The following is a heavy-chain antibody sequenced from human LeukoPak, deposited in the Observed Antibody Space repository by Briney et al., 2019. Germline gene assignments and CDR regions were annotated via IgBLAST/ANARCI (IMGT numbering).Heavy chain of an antibody. Sequence: PGGSLRLSCAASGFTFSSYAMSWVRQAPGKGLEWVSAISGNGDITYYTDSVKGRFTISRDNSKNTLLLQMNSLRAEDTAVYYCAKVTGGDMITYGGLDYWGQGTLVTVSS. D-gene: IGHD3-16*01. V-gene: IGHV3-23*01. CDR3: AKVTGGDMITYGGLDY. J-gene: IGHJ4*02. CDR2: ISGNGDIT. CDR1: GFTFSSYA.